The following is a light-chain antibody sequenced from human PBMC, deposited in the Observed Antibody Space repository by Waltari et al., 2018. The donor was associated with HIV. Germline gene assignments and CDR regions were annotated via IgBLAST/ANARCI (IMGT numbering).Light chain of an antibody. Sequence: EIVMTQSPATLSVSQGERATLSCRASQSVSSNLAWYQQKPGQAPRLLVYGASTRTTGIAPRFSGSGSETEFTLTINSLQSEDFAVYYCQQYNNWPPTFGQGTKLEIK. V-gene: IGKV3-15*01. J-gene: IGKJ2*01. CDR3: QQYNNWPPT. CDR1: QSVSSN. CDR2: GAS.